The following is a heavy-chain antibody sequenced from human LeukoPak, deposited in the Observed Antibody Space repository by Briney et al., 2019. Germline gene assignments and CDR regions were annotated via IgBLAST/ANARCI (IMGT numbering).Heavy chain of an antibody. CDR3: ARDGVRRSRSWYGWFDP. D-gene: IGHD6-13*01. CDR2: INPNSGGT. Sequence: ASVKVSCRASGYTFTGYYMHWVRQAPGQGLEGMGWINPNSGGTNYAQKFEGRGTITRDTSISTAYMELSRLRSDDTAVYYCARDGVRRSRSWYGWFDPWGQGTLVTVSS. V-gene: IGHV1-2*02. J-gene: IGHJ5*02. CDR1: GYTFTGYY.